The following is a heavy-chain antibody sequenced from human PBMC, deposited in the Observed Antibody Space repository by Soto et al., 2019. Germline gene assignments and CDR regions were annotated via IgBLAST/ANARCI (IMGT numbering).Heavy chain of an antibody. Sequence: PGESQKISCKGSGYSFTSYWSGWVRQIPGKGLEWMGIIYPGDSDTRYSPSFQGQVTISADKSISTAYLQWSSLKASDTAMYYCARAEYSSSWYDAFDTWGQGTMVTVSS. CDR2: IYPGDSDT. J-gene: IGHJ3*02. D-gene: IGHD6-13*01. CDR1: GYSFTSYW. CDR3: ARAEYSSSWYDAFDT. V-gene: IGHV5-51*01.